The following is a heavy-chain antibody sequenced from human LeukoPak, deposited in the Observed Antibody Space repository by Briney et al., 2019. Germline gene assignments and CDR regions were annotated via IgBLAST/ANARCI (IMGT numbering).Heavy chain of an antibody. Sequence: PSETLSLXCTVSGGSISSGSYYWSWIRQPAGKELEWIGRIYTSGITNYNPSLKSRVTISVDTSKNQFSLKLSSVTAADTAVYYCARELISRYSSSWYYFDYWGQGTLVTVSS. J-gene: IGHJ4*02. D-gene: IGHD6-13*01. V-gene: IGHV4-61*02. CDR2: IYTSGIT. CDR1: GGSISSGSYY. CDR3: ARELISRYSSSWYYFDY.